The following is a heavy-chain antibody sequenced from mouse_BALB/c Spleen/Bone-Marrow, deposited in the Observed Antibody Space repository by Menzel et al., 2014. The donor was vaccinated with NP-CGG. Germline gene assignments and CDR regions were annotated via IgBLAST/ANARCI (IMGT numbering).Heavy chain of an antibody. Sequence: EVKLMESGGGLVQPGGSLRLSCATSGFTFTDYYMSWVRQPPGKALEWLGFIRNKANGYTTEYSASVKGRFTISRDNSQSILYLQMNTLRAEDSATYYCARDRGGLLHDYWGQGTTLTVS. D-gene: IGHD1-1*01. CDR1: GFTFTDYY. CDR3: ARDRGGLLHDY. V-gene: IGHV7-3*02. J-gene: IGHJ2*01. CDR2: IRNKANGYTT.